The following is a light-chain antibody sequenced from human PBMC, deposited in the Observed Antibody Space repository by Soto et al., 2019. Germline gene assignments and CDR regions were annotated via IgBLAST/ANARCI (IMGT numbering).Light chain of an antibody. Sequence: EIVLTQSPATLSLSPGERATLSCRASQGVSTYVAWYQHKPGQAPRLLIYDASNRATGIPARFSGSGSGTDFTLTISSREPEDFAVYYCQQRSNWPYTFGQGTKLEIK. J-gene: IGKJ2*01. CDR3: QQRSNWPYT. CDR2: DAS. V-gene: IGKV3-11*01. CDR1: QGVSTY.